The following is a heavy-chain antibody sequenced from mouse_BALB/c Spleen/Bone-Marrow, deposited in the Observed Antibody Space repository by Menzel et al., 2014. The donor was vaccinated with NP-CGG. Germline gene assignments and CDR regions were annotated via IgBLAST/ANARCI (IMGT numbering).Heavy chain of an antibody. V-gene: IGHV7-3*02. CDR2: IRNKENGYTA. J-gene: IGHJ4*01. CDR3: ARAFTVINAMDY. D-gene: IGHD2-4*01. CDR1: GFTFTDYY. Sequence: VQLQQSGAALEQPGGSLRFSCTTSGFTFTDYYMSWVRQPPGKALDWLGSIRNKENGYTAEYSAAVKGRFTISRDNSKSILYLQMNTLRTEDSATYYCARAFTVINAMDYWGQGTSVTVSS.